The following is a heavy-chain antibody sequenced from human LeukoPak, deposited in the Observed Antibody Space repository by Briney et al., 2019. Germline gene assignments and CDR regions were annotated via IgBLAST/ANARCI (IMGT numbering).Heavy chain of an antibody. J-gene: IGHJ5*02. CDR3: ARRGSYCSGGSCYSDWFDP. CDR2: MSPNSGYT. CDR1: GYTFTSYD. D-gene: IGHD2-15*01. V-gene: IGHV1-8*01. Sequence: ASVKVSCKASGYTFTSYDINWVRQATGQGLEWLGYMSPNSGYTGYAQKFQGRVTITSDTSINTAYMELSSLRSEDTAVYYCARRGSYCSGGSCYSDWFDPWGQGTLVTVSS.